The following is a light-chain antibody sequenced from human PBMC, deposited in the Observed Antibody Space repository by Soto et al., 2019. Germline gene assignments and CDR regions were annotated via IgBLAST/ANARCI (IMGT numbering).Light chain of an antibody. CDR1: HNIRSY. J-gene: IGKJ2*01. V-gene: IGKV1-39*01. Sequence: DIQLTQSPSSLSASVGDRVTITCRASHNIRSYLNWYQQKPGTAPKLLIYAASSLQSGVPSRFSGSGSGTDFTLTISSLQPEDFATYYCQQSYSTPQTFGQGTKLEIK. CDR3: QQSYSTPQT. CDR2: AAS.